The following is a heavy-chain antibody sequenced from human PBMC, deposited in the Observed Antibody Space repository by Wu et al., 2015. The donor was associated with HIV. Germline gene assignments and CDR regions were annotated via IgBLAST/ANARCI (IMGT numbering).Heavy chain of an antibody. V-gene: IGHV1-46*01. CDR3: ARAGGFCSGTSCLDL. CDR2: INPSSGST. J-gene: IGHJ5*02. D-gene: IGHD2-2*03. Sequence: QVELVQSGAEVMRPGASVKISCKASAYSFIDYYVHWVRQAPGHGLEWVGIINPSSGSTSYAQKFKGRVTMTRDTSTATVYMELSSLRSDDTAIYSCARAGGFCSGTSCLDLWGQGTLVAVSS. CDR1: AYSFIDYY.